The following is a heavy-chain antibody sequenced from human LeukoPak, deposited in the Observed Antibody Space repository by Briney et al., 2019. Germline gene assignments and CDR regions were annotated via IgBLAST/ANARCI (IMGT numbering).Heavy chain of an antibody. V-gene: IGHV1-18*01. J-gene: IGHJ4*02. Sequence: ASVKVSCKASGYTFTSYGISWVRQAPGQGLEWMGWISAYNGNTNYAQKLQGRVTMTTDTSTSTAYMELRSLRSDDTAVYYCARDRGPLRYFDWLFSLVYWGQGTLVTVSS. CDR3: ARDRGPLRYFDWLFSLVY. CDR2: ISAYNGNT. D-gene: IGHD3-9*01. CDR1: GYTFTSYG.